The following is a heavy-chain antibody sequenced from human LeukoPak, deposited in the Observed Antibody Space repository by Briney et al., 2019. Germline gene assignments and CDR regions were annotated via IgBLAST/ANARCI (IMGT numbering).Heavy chain of an antibody. CDR3: AKGGRRSSSSLPDY. V-gene: IGHV3-9*03. CDR2: ISWNSGSI. J-gene: IGHJ4*02. Sequence: GGSLRLSCAASGFTFDDYAMHWVRQAPGKGLEWVSGISWNSGSIGYADSVKGRFTISRDNAKNSLYLQMNSLRAEDMALYYCAKGGRRSSSSLPDYWGQGTLVTVSS. D-gene: IGHD6-6*01. CDR1: GFTFDDYA.